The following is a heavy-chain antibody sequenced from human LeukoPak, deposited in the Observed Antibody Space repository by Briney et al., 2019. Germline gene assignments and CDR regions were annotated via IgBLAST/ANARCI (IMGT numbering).Heavy chain of an antibody. CDR2: ISGSGGST. CDR1: GFTVSSNY. V-gene: IGHV3-23*01. D-gene: IGHD3-9*01. J-gene: IGHJ4*02. Sequence: GGSLRLSCAASGFTVSSNYMSWVRQAPGKGLEWVSAISGSGGSTYYADSVKGRFTISRDNSKNTLYLQMNSLRAEDTAVYYCAKGDDILTGYLSYFDYWGQGTLVTVSS. CDR3: AKGDDILTGYLSYFDY.